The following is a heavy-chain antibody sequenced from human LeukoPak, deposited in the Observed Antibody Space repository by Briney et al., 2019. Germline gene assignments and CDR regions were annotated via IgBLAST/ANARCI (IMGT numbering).Heavy chain of an antibody. CDR2: ISGCGGST. CDR3: AKGKGDLLTGYSFDI. V-gene: IGHV3-23*01. CDR1: GFTFSSYG. J-gene: IGHJ3*02. Sequence: GGSLRLSCAASGFTFSSYGMSWVRQAPGKGLEWVSAISGCGGSTYYADSVKGRFTISRDNSKNTLYLQMNSLRAEDTAVYYCAKGKGDLLTGYSFDIWGQGTMVTVSS. D-gene: IGHD3-9*01.